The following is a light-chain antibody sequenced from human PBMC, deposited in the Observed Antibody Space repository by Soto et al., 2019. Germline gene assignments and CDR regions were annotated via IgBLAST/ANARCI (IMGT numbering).Light chain of an antibody. Sequence: EVVMTQSPATLSVSPGERVTLSCRASQSVSQSVSSKLAWYQQKPGRAPRLLIHGASTRATGIPARFSGSGSGTGFTLTISSLQSDALEVYFCQQYHNWPPTFGQGTKVDIK. J-gene: IGKJ1*01. V-gene: IGKV3-15*01. CDR1: QSVSQSVSSK. CDR2: GAS. CDR3: QQYHNWPPT.